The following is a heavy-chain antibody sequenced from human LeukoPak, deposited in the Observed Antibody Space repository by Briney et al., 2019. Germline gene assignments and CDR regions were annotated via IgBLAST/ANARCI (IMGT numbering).Heavy chain of an antibody. J-gene: IGHJ6*02. V-gene: IGHV3-23*01. CDR1: GFTFSSYA. Sequence: PGGSLRLSCAASGFTFSSYAMSWVRQALGKGLEWVSAISGSGSSTYYADSVKGRFTISRDNSKNTLYLQMNSLRAEDTAVYYCAKDKGWGYSAYDCYGMDVWGQGTTVTVSS. CDR2: ISGSGSST. D-gene: IGHD1-26*01. CDR3: AKDKGWGYSAYDCYGMDV.